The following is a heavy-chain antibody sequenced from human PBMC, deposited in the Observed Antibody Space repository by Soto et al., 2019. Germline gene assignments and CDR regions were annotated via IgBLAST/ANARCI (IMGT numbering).Heavy chain of an antibody. V-gene: IGHV4-31*03. D-gene: IGHD4-17*01. CDR2: IYYSGST. Sequence: QVQLQESGPGLVKPSQTLSLTCTVSGGSISDDLYYWTWIRQHPGKGLEWIGYIYYSGSTYYNPSLKSRVTISVDTSKNQFSLKLSSVTAADTAVYYCARDGDPRFLEWGQGALVTVSS. J-gene: IGHJ4*02. CDR1: GGSISDDLYY. CDR3: ARDGDPRFLE.